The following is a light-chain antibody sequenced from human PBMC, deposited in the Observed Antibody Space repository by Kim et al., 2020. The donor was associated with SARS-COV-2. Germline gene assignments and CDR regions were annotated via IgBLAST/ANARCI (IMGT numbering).Light chain of an antibody. Sequence: QSVLTQPPSASGTPGQRVTISCSGSSSNIGSNTVSCYQQYPGAAPKLLIYRNNQRPSGVPDRFSGSKSGTSASLAISGLQSEDEADYYCASWDDSLNGRGVFGGGTKVTVL. CDR1: SSNIGSNT. J-gene: IGLJ2*01. V-gene: IGLV1-44*01. CDR3: ASWDDSLNGRGV. CDR2: RNN.